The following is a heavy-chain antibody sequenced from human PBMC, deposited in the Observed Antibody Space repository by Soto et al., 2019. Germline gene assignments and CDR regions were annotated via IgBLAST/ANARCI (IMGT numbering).Heavy chain of an antibody. J-gene: IGHJ3*02. D-gene: IGHD3-10*01. V-gene: IGHV1-69*04. CDR1: GGTFSSYT. Sequence: SVKVSCKASGGTFSSYTISWVRQAPGQGLEWMGRIIPILGIANYAQKFQGRVTITADKSTSTAYMELSSLRSEDTAVYYCARDPPRITMVRGVIGAFDIWGQGTMVTVSS. CDR3: ARDPPRITMVRGVIGAFDI. CDR2: IIPILGIA.